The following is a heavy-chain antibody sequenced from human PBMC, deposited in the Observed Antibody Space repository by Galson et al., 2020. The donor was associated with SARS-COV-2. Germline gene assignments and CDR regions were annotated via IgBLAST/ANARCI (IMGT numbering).Heavy chain of an antibody. Sequence: GESLKISCAASGFTFSNYAMSWVRQAPGKGLEWVSAITGGGGDSFHADSVKGQFTISRDNYGNTLYLQMNSLRADDTAVYYCAKGSSSSRPYHFDYWGQGALVTVSS. CDR3: AKGSSSSRPYHFDY. CDR1: GFTFSNYA. CDR2: ITGGGGDS. J-gene: IGHJ4*02. D-gene: IGHD6-19*01. V-gene: IGHV3-23*01.